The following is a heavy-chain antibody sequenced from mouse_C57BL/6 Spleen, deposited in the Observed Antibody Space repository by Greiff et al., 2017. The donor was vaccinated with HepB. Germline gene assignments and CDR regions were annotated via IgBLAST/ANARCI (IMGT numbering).Heavy chain of an antibody. CDR2: IYPGHSDT. Sequence: EVQLQQSGTVLARPGASVKMSCKTSGYTFTSYWMHWVKQRPGQGLEWIGAIYPGHSDTSYNQKFKGKAKLTAVTSASTAYMELSSLTHEDSAVYYCAPVTYDYDAWFAYWGQGTLVTVSA. CDR1: GYTFTSYW. CDR3: APVTYDYDAWFAY. D-gene: IGHD2-4*01. J-gene: IGHJ3*01. V-gene: IGHV1-5*01.